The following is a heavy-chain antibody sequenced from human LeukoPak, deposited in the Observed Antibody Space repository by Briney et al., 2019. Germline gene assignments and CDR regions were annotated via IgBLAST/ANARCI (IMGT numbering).Heavy chain of an antibody. V-gene: IGHV4-59*01. D-gene: IGHD4-17*01. Sequence: SETLSLTCTVSGGSISSYYWSWIRQPPGKGLEWIGYIYYSGSTNYNPSLKSRVTISVDTSKNQFSLKLSSVTAADTAVYYCARDRYGDYWFDYWGQGTLVTVSS. CDR3: ARDRYGDYWFDY. J-gene: IGHJ4*02. CDR2: IYYSGST. CDR1: GGSISSYY.